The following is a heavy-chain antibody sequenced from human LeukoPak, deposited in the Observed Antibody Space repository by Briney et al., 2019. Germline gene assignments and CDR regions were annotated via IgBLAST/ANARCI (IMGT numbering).Heavy chain of an antibody. CDR2: ISSSSSYI. CDR3: ARGIAVAGRVFDY. Sequence: GGSLRLSCAASGFTFSSYSMNWVRQAPGEGLEWVSSISSSSSYIYYADSVKGRFTISRDNAKNSLYLQMNSLRAEDTAVYYCARGIAVAGRVFDYWGQGTLVTVSS. V-gene: IGHV3-21*01. CDR1: GFTFSSYS. D-gene: IGHD6-19*01. J-gene: IGHJ4*02.